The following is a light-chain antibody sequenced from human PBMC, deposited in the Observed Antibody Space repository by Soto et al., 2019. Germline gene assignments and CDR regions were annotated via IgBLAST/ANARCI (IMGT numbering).Light chain of an antibody. CDR2: GAS. Sequence: EIVLTQSPGTLSLSPWERATLSCRASQSVSSRSLAWYQQKGGQAPRLLISGASMRASGVPVRFIGSGSGTDFTLTITRLEPEDFAVYYCQQYGGSPITFGLGTRLEIK. CDR1: QSVSSRS. V-gene: IGKV3-20*01. CDR3: QQYGGSPIT. J-gene: IGKJ5*01.